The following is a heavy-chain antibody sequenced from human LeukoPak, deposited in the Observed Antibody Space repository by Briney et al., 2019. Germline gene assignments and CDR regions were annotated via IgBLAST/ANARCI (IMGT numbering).Heavy chain of an antibody. Sequence: SVKVSCKASGYMFTTSFMHWVRQAPGQGLEWMGGIIPIFGTANYAQKFQGRVTITADESTSTAYMELSSLRSEDTAVYYCATGLRRNYYYYGMDVWGQGTTVTVSS. CDR1: GYMFTTSF. J-gene: IGHJ6*02. CDR3: ATGLRRNYYYYGMDV. CDR2: IIPIFGTA. D-gene: IGHD3-10*01. V-gene: IGHV1-69*13.